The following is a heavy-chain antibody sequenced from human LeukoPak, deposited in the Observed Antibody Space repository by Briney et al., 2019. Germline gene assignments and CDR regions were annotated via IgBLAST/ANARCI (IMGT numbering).Heavy chain of an antibody. J-gene: IGHJ4*02. CDR2: SDPEDGET. Sequence: ASVKVSCKVSGYTLTELSMHWVRQAPGKGLEWMGGSDPEDGETIYAQKFQGRVTMTEDTSTDTAYMELSSLRSEDTAVYYCATGEIYSGSYSGDYWGQGTLVTVSS. D-gene: IGHD1-26*01. CDR3: ATGEIYSGSYSGDY. V-gene: IGHV1-24*01. CDR1: GYTLTELS.